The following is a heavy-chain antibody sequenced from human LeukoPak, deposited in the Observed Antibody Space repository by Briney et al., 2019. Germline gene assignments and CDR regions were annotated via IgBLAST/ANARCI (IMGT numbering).Heavy chain of an antibody. CDR3: ARAADY. J-gene: IGHJ4*02. CDR1: GFTFSSYG. CDR2: IWYDGSNK. V-gene: IGHV3-33*01. Sequence: QPGGSLRLSCAASGFTFSSYGMHWVRQAPGKGLEWVAVIWYDGSNKYYADSVKGRFTISRDNAKNSLYLQMNSLRDEDTAVYYCARAADYWGQGTLVTVSS.